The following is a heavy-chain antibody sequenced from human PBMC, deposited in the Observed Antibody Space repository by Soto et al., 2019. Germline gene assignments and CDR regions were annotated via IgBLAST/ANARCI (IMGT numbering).Heavy chain of an antibody. Sequence: VASVKVSCKASGYTFTSYYMHWVRQAPGQGLEWMGIINPSGGSTSYAQKFQGRVTMTRDTSTSTVYMELSSLRSEDTAVYYCAAQGGVVIKFDYWGQGTLVTVSS. D-gene: IGHD3-3*01. CDR3: AAQGGVVIKFDY. CDR2: INPSGGST. J-gene: IGHJ4*02. CDR1: GYTFTSYY. V-gene: IGHV1-46*01.